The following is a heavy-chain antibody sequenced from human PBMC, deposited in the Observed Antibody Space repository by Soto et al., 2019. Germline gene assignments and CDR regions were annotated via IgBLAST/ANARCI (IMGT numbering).Heavy chain of an antibody. CDR3: ARGRYGDY. V-gene: IGHV1-18*01. D-gene: IGHD1-1*01. J-gene: IGHJ4*02. CDR1: GYGFTTYG. Sequence: QVHLVQSGAAVKKPGATVKVSCKGSGYGFTTYGITWVRQAPGKGLEWMAWISAHNGNTAYAQNLQGLVTVTRDTSTSTAYKDPRSLRSDDTAVYYCARGRYGDYWGQGPLVPVSS. CDR2: ISAHNGNT.